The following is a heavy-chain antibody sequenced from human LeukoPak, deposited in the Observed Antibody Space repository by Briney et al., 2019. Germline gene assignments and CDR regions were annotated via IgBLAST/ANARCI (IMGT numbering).Heavy chain of an antibody. Sequence: PGGSLRLSSAASGFTVSSNCVNWVRQAPGKGLKWVSVICSGGSTNYADSVKGRFTISRDNSKNTLYLQMNSLRAEDTAVYYCARDSPRTGGGGSHFDYWGQGTLVTVSS. V-gene: IGHV3-66*01. J-gene: IGHJ4*02. CDR2: ICSGGST. CDR3: ARDSPRTGGGGSHFDY. CDR1: GFTVSSNC. D-gene: IGHD1-1*01.